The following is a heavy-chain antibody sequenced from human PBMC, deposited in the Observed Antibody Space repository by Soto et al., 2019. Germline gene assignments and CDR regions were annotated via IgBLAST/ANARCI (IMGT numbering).Heavy chain of an antibody. CDR3: ARHSVTSEGRPEDY. CDR1: GGTFSSYA. CDR2: IIPIFGTA. D-gene: IGHD2-15*01. V-gene: IGHV1-69*12. Sequence: QVQLVQSGAEVKKPGSSVKVSCKASGGTFSSYAISWVRQAPGQGLEWMGGIIPIFGTANYAQKFQGRVTITADESTSTDYMELSRLRSEDTAVYYCARHSVTSEGRPEDYWGQGTLVTVSS. J-gene: IGHJ4*02.